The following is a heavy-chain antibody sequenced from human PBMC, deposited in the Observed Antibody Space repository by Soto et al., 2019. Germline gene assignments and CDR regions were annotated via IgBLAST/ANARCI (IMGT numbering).Heavy chain of an antibody. CDR1: GYTFTTYG. CDR2: INTHNGNT. D-gene: IGHD3-10*01. Sequence: QVQLEQSAPEVKKPGASVKVSCKASGYTFTTYGISWVRQAPGEGLEWLGWINTHNGNTNYAQNIPGRVFMTADTSTNTTYMELRSLSSDDTAIYYCTREGSAPYYYYGMDAWGQGTTVTVSS. J-gene: IGHJ6*02. CDR3: TREGSAPYYYYGMDA. V-gene: IGHV1-18*01.